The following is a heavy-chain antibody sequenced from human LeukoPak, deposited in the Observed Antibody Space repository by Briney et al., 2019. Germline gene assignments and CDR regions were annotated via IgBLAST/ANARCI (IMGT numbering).Heavy chain of an antibody. V-gene: IGHV3-66*01. CDR2: IYSGGST. CDR3: ASKARLTAGFDY. J-gene: IGHJ4*02. CDR1: GFTVSSNY. Sequence: PGGSLRLSCAASGFTVSSNYMTWVRQAPGKGLEWVSVIYSGGSTYYADCVKGRFTISRDNSKNTLYLQMNSLRAEDTAVYYCASKARLTAGFDYWGQGTLVTVSS. D-gene: IGHD6-13*01.